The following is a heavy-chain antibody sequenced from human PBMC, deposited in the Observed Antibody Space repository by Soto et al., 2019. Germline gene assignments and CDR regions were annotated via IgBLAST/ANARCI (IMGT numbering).Heavy chain of an antibody. CDR1: GFTFSTYS. D-gene: IGHD2-2*02. CDR2: SSSRSDI. V-gene: IGHV3-21*01. Sequence: PGGSLRLSCAACGFTFSTYSINWVRQAPGKGLEWVSSSSSRSDIYYGDSVKGRCTISRDTGRSSVSLQMNCLRAEDTAVYYCAREYTAWSLANGLDVWGQGTTVTASS. J-gene: IGHJ6*02. CDR3: AREYTAWSLANGLDV.